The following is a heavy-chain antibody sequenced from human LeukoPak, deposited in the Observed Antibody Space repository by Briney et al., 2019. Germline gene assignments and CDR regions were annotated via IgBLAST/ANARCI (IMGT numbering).Heavy chain of an antibody. CDR3: ARDPPPNIAARPNYYYYYMDV. D-gene: IGHD6-6*01. V-gene: IGHV1-2*02. J-gene: IGHJ6*03. Sequence: ASVKVSCKASGYSFTNYYMHWVRQAPGQGLEWMGWINPNSGGTNYAQKFQGRVTMTRDTSISTVYMELSRLTSDDTAVYYCARDPPPNIAARPNYYYYYMDVWGKGTTVTVSS. CDR1: GYSFTNYY. CDR2: INPNSGGT.